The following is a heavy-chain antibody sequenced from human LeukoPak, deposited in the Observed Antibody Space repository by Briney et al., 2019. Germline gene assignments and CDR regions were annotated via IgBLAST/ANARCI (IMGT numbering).Heavy chain of an antibody. CDR2: IYYIGST. D-gene: IGHD4-23*01. J-gene: IGHJ4*02. CDR3: ARDGGGKSRPFDY. CDR1: GGSLSSYY. Sequence: SETLSLTCTVSGGSLSSYYWSWIRQPPGKGLEWIGNIYYIGSTNYNPSLKSRVTMSLDTSKSQFSLKVSSVTAVDTAVYYCARDGGGKSRPFDYWGQGTPVTVSS. V-gene: IGHV4-59*01.